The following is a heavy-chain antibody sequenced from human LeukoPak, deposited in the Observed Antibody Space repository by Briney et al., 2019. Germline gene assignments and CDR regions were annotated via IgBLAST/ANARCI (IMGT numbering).Heavy chain of an antibody. CDR1: GFTFSSYS. J-gene: IGHJ4*02. CDR3: ARRQQAVAGTFDY. D-gene: IGHD6-19*01. V-gene: IGHV3-21*01. CDR2: ISHSSSYI. Sequence: SGGSLRLSCAASGFTFSSYSMNWVRQAPGKGLEWVSSISHSSSYIYYADSVKGRFTISRDNAKNSLYLQMNSLRAEDTAVYYCARRQQAVAGTFDYWGQGTLVTVSS.